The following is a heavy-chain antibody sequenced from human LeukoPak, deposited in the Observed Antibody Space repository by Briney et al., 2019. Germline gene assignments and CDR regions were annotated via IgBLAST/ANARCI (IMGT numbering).Heavy chain of an antibody. CDR3: ARGSPSSGYYAWFDP. D-gene: IGHD3-22*01. Sequence: PSETLSLTCTVSGGSISSSSYYWGWIRQPPGKGLEWIGSIYHSGSTYNNPSLKSRVTISVDTSRNQFSLKLSPVTAADTAVYYCARGSPSSGYYAWFDPWGQGTLVTVSS. CDR1: GGSISSSSYY. CDR2: IYHSGST. V-gene: IGHV4-39*07. J-gene: IGHJ5*02.